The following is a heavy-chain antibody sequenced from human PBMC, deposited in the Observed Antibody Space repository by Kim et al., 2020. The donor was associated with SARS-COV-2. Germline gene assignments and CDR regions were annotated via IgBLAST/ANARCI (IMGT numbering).Heavy chain of an antibody. D-gene: IGHD5-18*01. CDR2: IDSDGSGA. Sequence: GGSLRLSCAASGFTFSSYWIHWVRQAPGKGLVWVSRIDSDGSGAIYAASVQGRFTISRDNGKSTLYLQMNRLRAEDTAVYYCARGGFSHAFDSWGQGTLVTVSS. J-gene: IGHJ4*02. V-gene: IGHV3-74*01. CDR3: ARGGFSHAFDS. CDR1: GFTFSSYW.